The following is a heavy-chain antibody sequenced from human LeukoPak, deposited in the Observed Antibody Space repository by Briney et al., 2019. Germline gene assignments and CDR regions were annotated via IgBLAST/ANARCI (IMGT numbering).Heavy chain of an antibody. CDR1: GYTFTSNF. Sequence: ASVKVSCXASGYTFTSNFMYWVRQAPGQGLEWMGLINPIGGDTNYAQKFQGRVTMTRDTSTSTVYMELSSLRSEDTALYYCATGYCSSASCSPGAYWGQGTLVTVTS. J-gene: IGHJ4*02. CDR3: ATGYCSSASCSPGAY. V-gene: IGHV1-46*03. CDR2: INPIGGDT. D-gene: IGHD2-2*01.